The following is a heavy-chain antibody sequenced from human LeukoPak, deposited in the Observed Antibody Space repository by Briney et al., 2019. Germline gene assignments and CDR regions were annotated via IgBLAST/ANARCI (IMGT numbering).Heavy chain of an antibody. J-gene: IGHJ4*02. Sequence: QPGGFLRLSCAASGFTFSHHHIHWVRQAPGKGLEWVTVIALDGSRKIYADSVKGRFTISRDNSKNTVSLQMNSLGVEDTAVYYCARDQGDASGWFFDYWGQGARVIVSS. D-gene: IGHD6-19*01. CDR1: GFTFSHHH. CDR2: IALDGSRK. CDR3: ARDQGDASGWFFDY. V-gene: IGHV3-30*03.